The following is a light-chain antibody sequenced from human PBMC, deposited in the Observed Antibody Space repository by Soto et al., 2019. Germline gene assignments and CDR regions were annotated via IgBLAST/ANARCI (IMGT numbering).Light chain of an antibody. J-gene: IGKJ4*01. V-gene: IGKV3-11*01. Sequence: EIVLTQSPATLPLSPGERATLSCRASQSVSNSLAWYQQKPGQAPRLLIFEASNRASGIPARFSGSGSGTDFTLTISSLEPEDFAVYFCPQVNNWPLTFGGGTKVEIK. CDR2: EAS. CDR1: QSVSNS. CDR3: PQVNNWPLT.